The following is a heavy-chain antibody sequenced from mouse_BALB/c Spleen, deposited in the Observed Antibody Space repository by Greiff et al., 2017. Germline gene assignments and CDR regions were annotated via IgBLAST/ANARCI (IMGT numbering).Heavy chain of an antibody. CDR2: ISSGSSTI. D-gene: IGHD2-1*01. CDR1: GFTFSSFG. CDR3: ALYGNYGAY. Sequence: DVMLVESGGGLVQPGGSRKLSCAASGFTFSSFGMHWVRQAPEKGLEWVAYISSGSSTIYYADTVKGRFTISRDNPKNTLFLQMTSLRSEDTAMYYCALYGNYGAYWGQGTLVTVSA. V-gene: IGHV5-17*02. J-gene: IGHJ3*01.